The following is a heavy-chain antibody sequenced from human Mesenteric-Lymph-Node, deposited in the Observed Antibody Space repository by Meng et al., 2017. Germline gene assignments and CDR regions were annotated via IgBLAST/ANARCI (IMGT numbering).Heavy chain of an antibody. Sequence: GGSLRLSCAASGFTFSSYSMNWVRQAPGKGLEWVSSISSGSTYIYYADSVKGRFTISRDNAKNSLYLQMNSLRADDTAVYYCAKDRSADYRDYAWVWGQGTTVTVSS. J-gene: IGHJ6*02. CDR3: AKDRSADYRDYAWV. CDR2: ISSGSTYI. D-gene: IGHD4-17*01. V-gene: IGHV3-21*04. CDR1: GFTFSSYS.